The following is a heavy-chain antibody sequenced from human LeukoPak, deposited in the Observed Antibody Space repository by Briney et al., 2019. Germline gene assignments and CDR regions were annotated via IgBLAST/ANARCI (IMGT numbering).Heavy chain of an antibody. Sequence: SGGSLRLSCAASGFTFSNAWMSWVRQAPGKGLEWVGRIKSKTDGGTTDYAAPVKGRFTISRDDSKNTLYLQMNSLKTEDTAVYYRTTATYSSSWPIDYWGQGTLVTVSS. J-gene: IGHJ4*02. CDR1: GFTFSNAW. CDR2: IKSKTDGGTT. V-gene: IGHV3-15*01. D-gene: IGHD6-13*01. CDR3: TTATYSSSWPIDY.